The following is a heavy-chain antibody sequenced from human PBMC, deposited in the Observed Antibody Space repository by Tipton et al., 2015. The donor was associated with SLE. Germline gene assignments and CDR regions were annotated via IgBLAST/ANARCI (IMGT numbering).Heavy chain of an antibody. CDR1: GGSISSGNSY. V-gene: IGHV4-61*02. CDR3: ARDHPVAGPFDY. CDR2: IYTSGST. D-gene: IGHD6-19*01. Sequence: TLSLTCSVSGGSISSGNSYWSWIRRPAGKGLEWIGRIYTSGSTNYNPSLKSRVTMSVDTSKNQFSLKLSSVTAADTAVYYCARDHPVAGPFDYWGQGTLVTVSS. J-gene: IGHJ4*02.